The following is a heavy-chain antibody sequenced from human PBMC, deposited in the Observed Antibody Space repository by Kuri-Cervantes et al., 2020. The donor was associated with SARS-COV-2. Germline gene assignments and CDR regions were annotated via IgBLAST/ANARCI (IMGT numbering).Heavy chain of an antibody. CDR1: GGSVNSGSYY. CDR2: IFYSGRT. Sequence: ESLKISCTVSGGSVNSGSYYWSWIRQPPGKGLEWIGDIFYSGRTNYNPSLKSRITMSVDTSKDQFSLKFTSVTAADTAVYYCARTQSGTLFGVVATFDSWGQGIPVTVSS. D-gene: IGHD3-3*01. J-gene: IGHJ4*02. CDR3: ARTQSGTLFGVVATFDS. V-gene: IGHV4-61*01.